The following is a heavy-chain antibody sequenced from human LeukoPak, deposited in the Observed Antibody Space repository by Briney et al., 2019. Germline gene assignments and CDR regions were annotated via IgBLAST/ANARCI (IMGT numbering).Heavy chain of an antibody. CDR1: GFTFDDYG. J-gene: IGHJ4*02. CDR2: INWNGGST. V-gene: IGHV3-20*04. D-gene: IGHD5-18*01. Sequence: GGSLRLSCAASGFTFDDYGTSWVRQAPWKGLEWVSGINWNGGSTGYADSVKGRFTISRDNAKNSLYLQMNSLRAEDTALYYCARELDGPDRAMVSFDYWGQGTLVTVSS. CDR3: ARELDGPDRAMVSFDY.